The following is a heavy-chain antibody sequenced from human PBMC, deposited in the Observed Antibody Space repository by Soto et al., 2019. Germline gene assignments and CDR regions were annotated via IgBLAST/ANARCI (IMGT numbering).Heavy chain of an antibody. CDR2: IYYSGST. CDR1: GGSISSGGYY. J-gene: IGHJ4*02. CDR3: ARGPGI. V-gene: IGHV4-31*03. Sequence: QVQLRESGPGLVKPSQTLSLTCTVSGGSISSGGYYWSWIRQHPGKGLEWIGYIYYSGSTDYSPSLKCRVTIAVDTSKNPFSLKPRSVTDADTAVYYCARGPGIWGQGTLVTVSS.